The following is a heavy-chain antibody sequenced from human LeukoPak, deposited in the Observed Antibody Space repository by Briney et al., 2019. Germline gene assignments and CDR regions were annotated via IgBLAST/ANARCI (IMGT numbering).Heavy chain of an antibody. D-gene: IGHD6-13*01. J-gene: IGHJ3*02. CDR3: AKGLLSSSWYWGAFDI. CDR1: GFTFSSYA. V-gene: IGHV3-23*01. Sequence: GGSLRLSCAASGFTFSSYAMSWVRQAPGKGLEWASAISGSGGSTYYADSVKGRFTISRDNSKNTLYLQMNSLRAEDTAVYYCAKGLLSSSWYWGAFDIWGQGTMVTVSS. CDR2: ISGSGGST.